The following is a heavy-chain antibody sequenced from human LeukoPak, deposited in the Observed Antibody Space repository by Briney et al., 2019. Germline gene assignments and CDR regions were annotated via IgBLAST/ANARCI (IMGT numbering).Heavy chain of an antibody. V-gene: IGHV3-21*01. CDR3: AELGITMIGGV. CDR2: ISSSSSYI. CDR1: GFIFITYN. Sequence: GGSLRLSCAASGFIFITYNIDWVRQAPGKGLEWVSSISSSSSYIYYADSVRGRFTISRDNAKNSLYLQMNSLRAEDTAVYYCAELGITMIGGVWGKGTTVTISS. D-gene: IGHD3-10*02. J-gene: IGHJ6*04.